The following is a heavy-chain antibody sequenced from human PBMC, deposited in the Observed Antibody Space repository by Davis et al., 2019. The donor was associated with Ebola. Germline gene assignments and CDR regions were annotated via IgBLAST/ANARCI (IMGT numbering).Heavy chain of an antibody. CDR2: ISGSGGST. J-gene: IGHJ4*02. V-gene: IGHV3-23*01. Sequence: PGGSLRLSCVGSGLAFSTFGMPWVRQAPGKGLEWLSTISGSGGSTYYADSVKGRFTISRDNSKKTLYLQMRSLRVEDTAIYYCAKDQGPGYTYGGGLDCWGQGTQVTVSS. D-gene: IGHD5-18*01. CDR1: GLAFSTFG. CDR3: AKDQGPGYTYGGGLDC.